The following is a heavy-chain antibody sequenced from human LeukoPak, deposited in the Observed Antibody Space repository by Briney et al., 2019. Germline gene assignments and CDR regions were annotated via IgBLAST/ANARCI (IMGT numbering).Heavy chain of an antibody. D-gene: IGHD3-9*01. CDR2: IKQDGSEK. CDR1: GFTFSRYW. V-gene: IGHV3-7*05. J-gene: IGHJ4*02. CDR3: ARSGLRYFDCPDY. Sequence: PGGSLRLSCAASGFTFSRYWMSWVRQAPGKGLEWVATIKQDGSEKYYVDSAKGRFTISRDNAKNSLSLQMNSLRAEDTAVYYCARSGLRYFDCPDYWGQGALVTVSS.